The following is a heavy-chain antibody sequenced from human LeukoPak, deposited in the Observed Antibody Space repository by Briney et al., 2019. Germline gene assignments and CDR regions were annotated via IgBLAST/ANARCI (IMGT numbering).Heavy chain of an antibody. CDR2: ISAYNGNT. Sequence: ASVKVSCKASGYTFTSYGISWVRQAPGQGLEWMGWISAYNGNTNYAQKLQGRATMTTDTSTSTAYMELRSLRSDDTAVYYCARGGNYDILTGYYSTLYYFDYWGQGTLVTVSS. V-gene: IGHV1-18*01. D-gene: IGHD3-9*01. J-gene: IGHJ4*02. CDR3: ARGGNYDILTGYYSTLYYFDY. CDR1: GYTFTSYG.